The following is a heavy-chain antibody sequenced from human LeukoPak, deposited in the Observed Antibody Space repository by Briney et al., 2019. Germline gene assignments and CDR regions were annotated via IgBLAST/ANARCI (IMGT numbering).Heavy chain of an antibody. D-gene: IGHD2-21*02. CDR1: GYTFTGYY. CDR3: AKVTATTFDY. J-gene: IGHJ4*02. V-gene: IGHV1-2*02. CDR2: IHPNRGNT. Sequence: ASVKVSCTASGYTFTGYYIHWVRQAPGQGLEWMGWIHPNRGNTNYAQEFQGRVTMTRDTSISTAYMELNRLTSDDTAVYYCAKVTATTFDYWGQGTLVTVSS.